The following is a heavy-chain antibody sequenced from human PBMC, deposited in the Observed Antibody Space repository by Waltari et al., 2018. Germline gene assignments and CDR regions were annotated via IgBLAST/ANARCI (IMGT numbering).Heavy chain of an antibody. Sequence: EVQLVESGGGLVQPGGSLRLSCAASGFTFSRNWMIWVRQAPGKGWAWVGNIKHDGSEEWFVDSVKYRCTISRDNAKNLMWLQMNSLIAEDTGGYYCARDAARGTIDYWRQGTLVTVSS. D-gene: IGHD3-16*01. CDR3: ARDAARGTIDY. CDR2: IKHDGSEE. J-gene: IGHJ4*02. V-gene: IGHV3-7*03. CDR1: GFTFSRNW.